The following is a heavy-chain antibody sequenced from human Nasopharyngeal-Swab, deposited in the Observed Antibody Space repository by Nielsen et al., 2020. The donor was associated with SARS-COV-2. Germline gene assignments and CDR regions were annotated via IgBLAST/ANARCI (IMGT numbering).Heavy chain of an antibody. CDR3: ASDSRY. J-gene: IGHJ4*02. CDR2: ISSSGSYK. Sequence: GGSLRLSCAASGFTFSDYTMNWVRQAPGQGLEWVSSISSSGSYKYYTDSVKGRFTMSRDNAKNSLYLQMNSLRAEDTAVYYCASDSRYWGQGTLVTVSS. V-gene: IGHV3-21*01. CDR1: GFTFSDYT. D-gene: IGHD2-2*01.